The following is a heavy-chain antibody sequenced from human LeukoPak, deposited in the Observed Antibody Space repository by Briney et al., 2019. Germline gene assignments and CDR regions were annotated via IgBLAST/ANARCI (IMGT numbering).Heavy chain of an antibody. J-gene: IGHJ4*02. V-gene: IGHV3-30-3*01. CDR1: GFTFSSYA. Sequence: PGRSLRLSCAASGFTFSSYAMHWVRQAPGKGLEWVAVISYDGSNKYYADSVKGRFTISRDNSKNTLYLQMNSLRAEDTAVYYCARDQGTGTSLSYDYWGQGTLVTVSS. CDR3: ARDQGTGTSLSYDY. CDR2: ISYDGSNK. D-gene: IGHD1-7*01.